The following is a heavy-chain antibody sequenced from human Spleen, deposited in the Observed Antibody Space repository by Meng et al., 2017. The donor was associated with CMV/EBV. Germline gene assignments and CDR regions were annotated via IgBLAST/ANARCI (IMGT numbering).Heavy chain of an antibody. Sequence: GSLRLSCTVSGGSISSSRYYWGWIRQPPGKGLEWIGSIYYSGNSFYSPSLKSRVTISVDTSKNQFSLKLSSVTAADTAVYYCARDPQAAAGPYFDYWGQGTLVTVSS. CDR1: GGSISSSRYY. D-gene: IGHD6-13*01. CDR3: ARDPQAAAGPYFDY. V-gene: IGHV4-39*07. J-gene: IGHJ4*02. CDR2: IYYSGNS.